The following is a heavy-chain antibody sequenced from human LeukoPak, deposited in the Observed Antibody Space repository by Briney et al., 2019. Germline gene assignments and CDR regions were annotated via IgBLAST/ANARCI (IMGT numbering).Heavy chain of an antibody. CDR3: ARVGVGTVTTWDY. V-gene: IGHV3-48*04. CDR2: ISLSGTTI. Sequence: GGSLRLSCAASGFTFSSCGMHWVRQTPGKGLEWVSYISLSGTTIYYADSVKGRFTISRDNAKNSPYLQMNSLRAEDTAVYYCARVGVGTVTTWDYWGQGTLVTVSS. J-gene: IGHJ4*02. D-gene: IGHD4-17*01. CDR1: GFTFSSCG.